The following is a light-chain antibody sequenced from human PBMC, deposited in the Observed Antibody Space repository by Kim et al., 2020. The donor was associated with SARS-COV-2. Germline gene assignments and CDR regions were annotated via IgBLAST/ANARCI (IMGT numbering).Light chain of an antibody. CDR3: NSRDSSGNLYV. J-gene: IGLJ1*01. CDR2: GKN. V-gene: IGLV3-19*01. Sequence: ALGQTVRITCQGDSLRSYYASWYQQKPGQAPVLVIYGKNNRPSGIPDRFSGSSSGNTDSLTITGAQAEDEADYYCNSRDSSGNLYVFGTGTKVTVL. CDR1: SLRSYY.